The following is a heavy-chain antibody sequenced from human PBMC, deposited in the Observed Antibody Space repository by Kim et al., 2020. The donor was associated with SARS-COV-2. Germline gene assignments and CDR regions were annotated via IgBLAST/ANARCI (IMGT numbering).Heavy chain of an antibody. CDR1: GFPFNSYS. CDR2: ISSTSSTI. CDR3: ARSSTYYYDSRPRAFDI. J-gene: IGHJ3*02. D-gene: IGHD3-22*01. Sequence: GGSLRLSCAASGFPFNSYSMNWVRQAPGKGLEWVSYISSTSSTIYYADSVNGRFTISRDNAKNSLYLQMNSLRDEDTAVYYCARSSTYYYDSRPRAFDIWGQGTMVTVSS. V-gene: IGHV3-48*02.